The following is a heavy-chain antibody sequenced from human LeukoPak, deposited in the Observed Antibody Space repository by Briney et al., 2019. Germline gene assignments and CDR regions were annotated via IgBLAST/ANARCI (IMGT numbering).Heavy chain of an antibody. J-gene: IGHJ6*03. CDR3: ARVKCSSTSCPTYYYYMDV. CDR2: IYYSGST. D-gene: IGHD2-2*01. Sequence: PSETLSLTCAVYGASSSAYYWSWLRQPPGKGLEWIGYIYYSGSTNYNPSLKSRVTISVDTSKNQFSLKLSSVTAADTAVYYCARVKCSSTSCPTYYYYMDVWGKGTTVTVSS. CDR1: GASSSAYY. V-gene: IGHV4-59*01.